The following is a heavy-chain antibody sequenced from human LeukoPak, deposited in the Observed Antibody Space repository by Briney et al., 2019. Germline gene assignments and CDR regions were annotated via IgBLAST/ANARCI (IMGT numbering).Heavy chain of an antibody. J-gene: IGHJ5*02. CDR3: ARVLGSRVDP. V-gene: IGHV1-2*02. CDR2: INPNSGET. Sequence: ASVNVSCKTSGYTFTASYMHWVRQAPGQGLEWMGWINPNSGETNYAPKFQGRVTMTRDTSISTAYMEVTRLTSDDTAIYYCARVLGSRVDPWGQGTLVTVSS. CDR1: GYTFTASY.